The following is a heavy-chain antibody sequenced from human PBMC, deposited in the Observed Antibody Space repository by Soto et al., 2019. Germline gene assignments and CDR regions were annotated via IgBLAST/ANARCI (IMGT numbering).Heavy chain of an antibody. D-gene: IGHD1-26*01. CDR1: GFTFSSYA. V-gene: IGHV3-23*01. CDR3: AKAPRREPYSGSYSPMDV. Sequence: GGSLRLSCAASGFTFSSYAMSWVRRAPGKGLEWVSAISGSGGSTYYADSVKGRFTISRDNSKNTLYLQMNSLRAEDTAVYYCAKAPRREPYSGSYSPMDVWGQGTTVTVSS. CDR2: ISGSGGST. J-gene: IGHJ6*02.